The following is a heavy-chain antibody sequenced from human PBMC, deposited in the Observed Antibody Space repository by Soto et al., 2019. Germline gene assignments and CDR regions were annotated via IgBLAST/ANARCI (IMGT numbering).Heavy chain of an antibody. CDR2: ISSSSSYI. D-gene: IGHD6-13*01. V-gene: IGHV3-21*01. J-gene: IGHJ4*02. CDR3: AREGIAAAGQTFDY. Sequence: PGGSLRLSCAASGFTFSSYSMNWVRQAPGKGLEWVSSISSSSSYIYYADSVKGRFTISRDNAKNSLYLQMNSLRAEDTAVYYCAREGIAAAGQTFDYWGQGTLVTVSS. CDR1: GFTFSSYS.